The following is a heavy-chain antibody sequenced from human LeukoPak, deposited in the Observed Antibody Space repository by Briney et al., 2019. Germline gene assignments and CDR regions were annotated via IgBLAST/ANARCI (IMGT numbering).Heavy chain of an antibody. CDR1: GFTFNSYG. V-gene: IGHV3-30*02. Sequence: WGSLRLSCAASGFTFNSYGMHWVRQAPGKGLEWLTFIRYDGSNTHYADSVKGRFTISRDNSKNTLFLQMNSLRSEDTALYYCANGPHYNILTGFYKVRSHLDYWGQGTLVTVSS. CDR2: IRYDGSNT. CDR3: ANGPHYNILTGFYKVRSHLDY. J-gene: IGHJ4*02. D-gene: IGHD3-9*01.